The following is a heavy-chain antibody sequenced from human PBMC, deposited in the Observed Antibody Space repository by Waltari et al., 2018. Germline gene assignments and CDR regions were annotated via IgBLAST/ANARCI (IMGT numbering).Heavy chain of an antibody. V-gene: IGHV3-23*01. J-gene: IGHJ4*02. CDR2: IRNSGADT. CDR1: GLTFSIFA. Sequence: QLLESGGGLVQPGGSLRLSCSDSGLTFSIFAMSWVRQAPGKGLEWFSGIRNSGADTYYEDSVKGRFTISRDNSKKTLYLQMNSLRVEDTAVYYCAKDHGVAYWGRGTLVTVSA. CDR3: AKDHGVAY. D-gene: IGHD3-16*01.